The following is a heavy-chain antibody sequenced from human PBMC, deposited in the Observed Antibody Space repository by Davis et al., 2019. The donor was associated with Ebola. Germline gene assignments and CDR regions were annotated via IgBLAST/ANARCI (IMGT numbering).Heavy chain of an antibody. D-gene: IGHD1-26*01. CDR1: GGTFSSYA. Sequence: SVKVSCKASGGTFSSYAISWVRQAPGQGLGWMGRIIPILGIANYAQKFQGRVTITADKSTSTAYMELSRLRSDDTAVYYCARGRWEVRFEYWGQGTLVTVSS. J-gene: IGHJ4*02. V-gene: IGHV1-69*04. CDR2: IIPILGIA. CDR3: ARGRWEVRFEY.